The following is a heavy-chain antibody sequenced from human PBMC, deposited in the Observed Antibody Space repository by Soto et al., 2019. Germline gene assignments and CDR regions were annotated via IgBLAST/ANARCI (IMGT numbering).Heavy chain of an antibody. CDR2: INTYNGNT. CDR1: GYTFINYG. CDR3: ARDPAGPAWFDP. D-gene: IGHD2-2*01. Sequence: QVQLVQSGAEVKKPGASVKVSCKASGYTFINYGISWVRQAPGQGLEWMGWINTYNGNTNYAKKFQGRVTMTTDTATSTAYMELRSLRSDDTAVYPCARDPAGPAWFDPWGQGTLVTVSS. J-gene: IGHJ5*02. V-gene: IGHV1-18*01.